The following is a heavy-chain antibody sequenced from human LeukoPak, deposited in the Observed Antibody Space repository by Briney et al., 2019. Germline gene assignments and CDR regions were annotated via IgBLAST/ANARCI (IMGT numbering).Heavy chain of an antibody. CDR2: ISYDGSNK. J-gene: IGHJ3*02. V-gene: IGHV3-30*03. CDR1: GLTFSSYG. D-gene: IGHD6-6*01. CDR3: RSLIAARQDAFDI. Sequence: GGSLRLSCAASGLTFSSYGMHWVRQAPGKGLEWVAVISYDGSNKYYADSVKGRFTISRDNSKNTLYLQMNSLRAEDTAVYYCRSLIAARQDAFDIWGQGTMVTVSS.